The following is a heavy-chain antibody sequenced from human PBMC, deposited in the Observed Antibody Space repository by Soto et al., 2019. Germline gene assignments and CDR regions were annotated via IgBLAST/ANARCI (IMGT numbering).Heavy chain of an antibody. CDR3: ARGQVVAAQH. D-gene: IGHD2-15*01. CDR1: GGSIRSGGYP. CDR2: IYHSGST. Sequence: SETLSLTCAVSGGSIRSGGYPWSWIRQPPGKGLEWIGYIYHSGSTYYNPSLKSRVTISVDRSKNQFSLKLSSVTAADTAVYYCARGQVVAAQHWGQGTLVTVSS. J-gene: IGHJ4*02. V-gene: IGHV4-30-2*01.